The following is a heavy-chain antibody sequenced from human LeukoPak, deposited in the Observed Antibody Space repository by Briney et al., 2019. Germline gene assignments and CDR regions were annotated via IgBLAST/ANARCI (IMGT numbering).Heavy chain of an antibody. D-gene: IGHD3-10*01. CDR3: AADHYYYCGEERLDY. V-gene: IGHV1-2*02. Sequence: ASVKVSCKASGYTFTGYYMHWVRQAPGQGLEWMGWINPNSGGTNYAQKFQGRVTMTRDTSISTAYMELSRLRSDDTAVYYCAADHYYYCGEERLDYWGQGTVVTVSS. CDR1: GYTFTGYY. J-gene: IGHJ4*02. CDR2: INPNSGGT.